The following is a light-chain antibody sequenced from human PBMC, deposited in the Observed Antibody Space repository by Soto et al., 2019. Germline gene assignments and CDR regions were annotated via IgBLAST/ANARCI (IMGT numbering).Light chain of an antibody. Sequence: QSVLTQPASVSGSPGQSIAISCTGTSSDVGGYKYGSWYQQHPGKAPKLMIYDVSNRPSGVSNRFSGSKSGNTASLTISGLQAEDEADYYCSSYTSSSTLVVFGGGTKLTVL. J-gene: IGLJ2*01. V-gene: IGLV2-14*01. CDR1: SSDVGGYKY. CDR2: DVS. CDR3: SSYTSSSTLVV.